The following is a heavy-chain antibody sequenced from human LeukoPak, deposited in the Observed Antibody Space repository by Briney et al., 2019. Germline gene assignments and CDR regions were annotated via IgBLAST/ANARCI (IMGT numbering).Heavy chain of an antibody. Sequence: ASVTVSFKASGYTFTSYHMHWVRQAPGQGLEWMGIINPSGGSTSYAQKFQGRVTMTRDTSTSTVYMEVSSLRSDDTAVYYCARDLKYYYGSGSYYHIDYWGQGTLVTVSS. V-gene: IGHV1-46*01. J-gene: IGHJ4*02. CDR3: ARDLKYYYGSGSYYHIDY. D-gene: IGHD3-10*01. CDR2: INPSGGST. CDR1: GYTFTSYH.